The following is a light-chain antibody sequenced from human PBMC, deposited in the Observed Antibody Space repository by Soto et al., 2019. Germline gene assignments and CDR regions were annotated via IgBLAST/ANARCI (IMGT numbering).Light chain of an antibody. CDR1: QTISDN. CDR2: DAS. Sequence: EVVMTQSPATLSVSPGERATLFCRASQTISDNLAWYQQKPGQAPRVLIYDASTRATGIPARFSGSGSGTEFTLTISSLQSEDFAVYYCQQYNNWPRRTFGQGTRLENK. CDR3: QQYNNWPRRT. V-gene: IGKV3-15*01. J-gene: IGKJ5*01.